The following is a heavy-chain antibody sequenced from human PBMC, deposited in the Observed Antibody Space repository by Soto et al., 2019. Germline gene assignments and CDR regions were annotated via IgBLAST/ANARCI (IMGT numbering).Heavy chain of an antibody. CDR3: ARDPSDLWEPDQYFPH. Sequence: EVQLVESGGGLVKPGGSLTLSCAASGFTFSSYSMNWVRQAPGKGLEWVSSISSSSRHIYYADSVKGRFTISRDNAKNSLYLQMTSLRAEDTAMYFCARDPSDLWEPDQYFPHGGQGTLVAVSS. J-gene: IGHJ1*01. CDR1: GFTFSSYS. V-gene: IGHV3-21*01. CDR2: ISSSSRHI. D-gene: IGHD1-26*01.